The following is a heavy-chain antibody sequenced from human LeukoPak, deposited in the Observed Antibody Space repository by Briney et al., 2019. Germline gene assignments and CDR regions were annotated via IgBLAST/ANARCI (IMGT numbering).Heavy chain of an antibody. V-gene: IGHV3-11*01. CDR3: ARDNRIVVVPAAGYGMDV. D-gene: IGHD2-2*01. Sequence: GGSPRLSCAASGFTFSDYYMSWIRQAPGKGLEWASYISSSGSTIYYADSVKGRFTISRDNAKNSLYLQMNSLRAEDTAVYYCARDNRIVVVPAAGYGMDVWGQGTTVTASS. CDR1: GFTFSDYY. CDR2: ISSSGSTI. J-gene: IGHJ6*02.